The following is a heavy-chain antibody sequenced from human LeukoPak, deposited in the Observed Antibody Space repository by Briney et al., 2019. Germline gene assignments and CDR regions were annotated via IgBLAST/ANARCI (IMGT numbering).Heavy chain of an antibody. Sequence: PVGSLRLSCAASLFTVSRNYMSWVREAPGKGLEWVSVIYSEGSTYYTDSAKARFTISRDNSKNTMYLQMNSLRVEDTAVYYCARDRRNHYESSGFDYWGQGTLVTVSS. CDR3: ARDRRNHYESSGFDY. D-gene: IGHD3-22*01. V-gene: IGHV3-66*01. J-gene: IGHJ4*02. CDR1: LFTVSRNY. CDR2: IYSEGST.